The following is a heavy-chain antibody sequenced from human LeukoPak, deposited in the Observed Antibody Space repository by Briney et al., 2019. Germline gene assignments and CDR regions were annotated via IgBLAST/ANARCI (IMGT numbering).Heavy chain of an antibody. Sequence: LRLSCAASGFTFSSYAMSWVRQAPGKGLEWIGYIYYSGSTYYNPSLKSRVTISVDTSKNQFSLKLGSVTAADTAVYYCARDHGRVGEMDVWGQGTTVTVSS. V-gene: IGHV4-31*02. CDR1: GFTFSSYA. CDR3: ARDHGRVGEMDV. D-gene: IGHD3-10*02. J-gene: IGHJ6*02. CDR2: IYYSGST.